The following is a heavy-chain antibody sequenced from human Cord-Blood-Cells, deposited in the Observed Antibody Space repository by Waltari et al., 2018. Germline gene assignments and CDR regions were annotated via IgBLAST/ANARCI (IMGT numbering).Heavy chain of an antibody. J-gene: IGHJ4*02. CDR2: IYYSGST. Sequence: QVQLQESGPGLVKPSQTLSLTCTVSGGSITSGDSYWSWIRQPPGKGLEWIGYIYYSGSTYYNPSLKSRVTISVDTSKNQFSLKLSSVTAADTAVYYCARDEGGSGSFDYWGQGTLVTVSS. V-gene: IGHV4-30-4*08. D-gene: IGHD3-10*01. CDR1: GGSITSGDSY. CDR3: ARDEGGSGSFDY.